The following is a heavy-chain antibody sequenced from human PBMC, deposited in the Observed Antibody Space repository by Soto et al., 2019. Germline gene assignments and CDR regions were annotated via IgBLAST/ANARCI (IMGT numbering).Heavy chain of an antibody. CDR2: INVYNGNT. J-gene: IGHJ5*02. V-gene: IGHV1-18*01. CDR3: ARGVGSGSYYNQYNWFDP. CDR1: GYTFTNYG. Sequence: QVQLVQCGGEVKKPGASVKVSCKASGYTFTNYGISWVRQAPGQGIEWMGWINVYNGNTKYAQKVQGRVTMTTDTSTSTAYMELRSLRSDDTAVYYCARGVGSGSYYNQYNWFDPWGQGTLVTVSS. D-gene: IGHD3-10*01.